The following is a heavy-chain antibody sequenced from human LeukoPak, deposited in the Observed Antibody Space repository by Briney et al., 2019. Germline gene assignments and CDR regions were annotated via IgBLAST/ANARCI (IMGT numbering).Heavy chain of an antibody. CDR1: GGSISSSSYY. J-gene: IGHJ4*02. CDR2: IYYSGST. D-gene: IGHD1-14*01. CDR3: TRLSAMLRGPEPIYYFDS. V-gene: IGHV4-39*01. Sequence: PSETLSLTCTVSGGSISSSSYYWGWIRQPPGKGLEWIGSIYYSGSTYYNPSLKSRVTISVDTSKNQFSLKLSSVTAADTAVYYCTRLSAMLRGPEPIYYFDSWGQGTLVTVSS.